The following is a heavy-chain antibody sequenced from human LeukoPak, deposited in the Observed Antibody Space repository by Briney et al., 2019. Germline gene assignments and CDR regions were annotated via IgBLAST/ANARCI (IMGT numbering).Heavy chain of an antibody. D-gene: IGHD6-13*01. CDR3: ARHIGASSWYSSRLLGMDV. J-gene: IGHJ6*02. CDR2: IYYSGST. CDR1: GGSLSSSSYY. Sequence: PSEPLSLTCTVSGGSLSSSSYYWRWLRQPPGKGLEWIGSIYYSGSTYYNSSLKSRVNISVATSKHQFSLKLSSVTAADPAVYYCARHIGASSWYSSRLLGMDVWGQGTTVTVSS. V-gene: IGHV4-39*01.